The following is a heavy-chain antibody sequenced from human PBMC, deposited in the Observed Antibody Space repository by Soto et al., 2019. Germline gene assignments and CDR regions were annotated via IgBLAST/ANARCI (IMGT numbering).Heavy chain of an antibody. V-gene: IGHV3-7*01. CDR1: GFTFNTHW. Sequence: GGSLRLSWAASGFTFNTHWMSWVRQAPGKGLEWVANTKPDGSEKYYVDSARGRFTISRENARNSLYLQMNSLRADDTALYYCVAWATSTSNXWGQGTLLTVSX. CDR3: VAWATSTSNX. J-gene: IGHJ4*02. D-gene: IGHD1-26*01. CDR2: TKPDGSEK.